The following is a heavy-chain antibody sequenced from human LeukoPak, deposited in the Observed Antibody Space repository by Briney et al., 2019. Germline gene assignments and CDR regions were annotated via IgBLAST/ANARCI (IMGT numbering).Heavy chain of an antibody. CDR2: INPNSGGT. CDR1: GYTFTGYY. D-gene: IGHD2-2*02. Sequence: ASVKVSCKASGYTFTGYYMHWVRQAPGQGLEWMGWINPNSGGTNYAQKFQGRVTMTRDTYISTAYMELSRLRSDDTAVYYCAREPNCSSTSCCTGGYYYYYMDVWGKGTTVTVSS. J-gene: IGHJ6*03. CDR3: AREPNCSSTSCCTGGYYYYYMDV. V-gene: IGHV1-2*02.